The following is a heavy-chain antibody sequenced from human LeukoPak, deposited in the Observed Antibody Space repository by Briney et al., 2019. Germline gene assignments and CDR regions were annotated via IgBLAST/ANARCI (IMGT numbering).Heavy chain of an antibody. D-gene: IGHD5/OR15-5a*01. Sequence: TGGSLRLSCGASGLTFSTYWMGWVRRAPGKGLEWFANRKGDGGEKYYEDSVKGRFTISRDNAKNSLYLQMNNLSAEDTAVYYCAREGSGVYFYYFDYGGQGTLVTVSS. J-gene: IGHJ4*02. V-gene: IGHV3-7*01. CDR1: GLTFSTYW. CDR3: AREGSGVYFYYFDY. CDR2: RKGDGGEK.